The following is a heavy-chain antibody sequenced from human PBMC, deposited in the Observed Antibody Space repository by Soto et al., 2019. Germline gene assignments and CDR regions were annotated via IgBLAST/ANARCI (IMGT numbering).Heavy chain of an antibody. D-gene: IGHD1-1*01. V-gene: IGHV3-48*03. CDR1: GFTFSSYE. J-gene: IGHJ4*02. CDR2: LNSYGNII. CDR3: ATKNQLPAPNL. Sequence: WGSLRLSCTASGFTFSSYEGNWVRQAPGKGLEWISYLNSYGNIINYADSVRGRFTISRDSAKNSLYPQMNSLRAEDTAVYYCATKNQLPAPNLWGQGTLVTVSS.